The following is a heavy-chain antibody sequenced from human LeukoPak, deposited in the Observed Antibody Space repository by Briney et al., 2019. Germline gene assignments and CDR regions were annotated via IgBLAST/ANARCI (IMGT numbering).Heavy chain of an antibody. CDR1: GFTFSSYA. CDR3: ARDRRCGGSCYQFDP. V-gene: IGHV3-7*04. Sequence: GGSLRLSCAASGFTFSSYAMSWVRQAPGKGLEWVANIKYDGSEKYYADSVKGRFTISRDNAKNSLYLQMTSLRADDTAVYYCARDRRCGGSCYQFDPWGQGTLVTVSS. J-gene: IGHJ5*02. D-gene: IGHD2-15*01. CDR2: IKYDGSEK.